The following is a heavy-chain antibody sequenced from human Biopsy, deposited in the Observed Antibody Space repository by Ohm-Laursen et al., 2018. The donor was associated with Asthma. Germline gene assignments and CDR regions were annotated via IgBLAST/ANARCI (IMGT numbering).Heavy chain of an antibody. CDR1: GGSINNFY. Sequence: TLSLTCTVSGGSINNFYWSWIRQPPGKGLESIGHVYYSGSTNYNPSLKSRVTISIDASKNHFSLKLTSVTAADTAVYYCARGVDRVTGLLDHLDSWGQGTLVTVSS. CDR2: VYYSGST. J-gene: IGHJ4*02. V-gene: IGHV4-59*01. CDR3: ARGVDRVTGLLDHLDS. D-gene: IGHD2-21*02.